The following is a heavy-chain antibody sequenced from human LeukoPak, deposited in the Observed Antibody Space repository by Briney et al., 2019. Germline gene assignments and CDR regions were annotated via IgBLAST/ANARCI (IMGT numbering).Heavy chain of an antibody. CDR2: ISSSGSTI. CDR3: ARLYCSGGSCYHSNGVLDY. V-gene: IGHV3-48*03. CDR1: GFTFSSYE. J-gene: IGHJ4*02. Sequence: PGGSLRLSCAASGFTFSSYEMNWVRQAPGKGLEWVSYISSSGSTIYYADSVKGRFTISRDNAKNSLYLQMNSLRAEDTAVYYCARLYCSGGSCYHSNGVLDYWGQGTLVTVSS. D-gene: IGHD2-15*01.